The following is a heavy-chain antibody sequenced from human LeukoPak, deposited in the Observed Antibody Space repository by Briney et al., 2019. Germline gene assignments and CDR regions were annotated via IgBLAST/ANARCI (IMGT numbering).Heavy chain of an antibody. J-gene: IGHJ4*02. CDR1: GYTFTGYY. CDR3: ARDDVTTGGAIDY. D-gene: IGHD4-17*01. V-gene: IGHV1-2*02. CDR2: INPNSGGT. Sequence: AASVKVPCKASGYTFTGYYMHWVRQAPGQGLEWMGWINPNSGGTNYAQKFQGRVTMTRGTSISTAYMELSRLRSDDTAVYYCARDDVTTGGAIDYWGQGTLVTVSS.